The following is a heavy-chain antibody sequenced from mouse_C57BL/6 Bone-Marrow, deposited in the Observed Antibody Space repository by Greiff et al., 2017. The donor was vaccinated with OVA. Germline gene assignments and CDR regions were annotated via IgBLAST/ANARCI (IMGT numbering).Heavy chain of an antibody. D-gene: IGHD2-1*01. V-gene: IGHV1-64*01. CDR1: GYTFTSYW. CDR2: IHPNSGST. J-gene: IGHJ4*01. Sequence: VQLQQPGAELVKPGASVKLSCKASGYTFTSYWMPWVTQRPGQGLEWIGMIHPNSGSTNYNEKFKRKATLTVDKSSRTAYMQLSSLTSEDSAVYYSARKPVGGIYSRYASDYWGQGTSVTVSS. CDR3: ARKPVGGIYSRYASDY.